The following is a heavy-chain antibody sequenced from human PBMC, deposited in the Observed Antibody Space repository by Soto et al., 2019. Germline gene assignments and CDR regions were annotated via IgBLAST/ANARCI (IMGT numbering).Heavy chain of an antibody. V-gene: IGHV1-18*01. CDR1: GYTFTNYG. J-gene: IGHJ4*01. CDR3: SRGTSRPASGDY. Sequence: QVQLVQSGAEGKKPGASVKVSCKASGYTFTNYGINWVRQAPGQGLEWLGWVSAYNGERRYAQRVQARVIMTTDTSTTPAYTELRSLRSDDTAVYYSSRGTSRPASGDYWCQGTLVSVSS. CDR2: VSAYNGER. D-gene: IGHD2-2*01.